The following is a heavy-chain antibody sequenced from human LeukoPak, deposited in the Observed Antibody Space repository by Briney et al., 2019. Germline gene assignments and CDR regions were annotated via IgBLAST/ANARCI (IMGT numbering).Heavy chain of an antibody. CDR2: INPSGGST. Sequence: GASVKVSCKASGYTFTSYYMHWVRQAPGQGLEWMGIINPSGGSTSYAQKFQGRVTMTRDTSTSTVYMELSSLRSEDTAVYYCARDSRQQWLVRRGNWFDPWGQGTLVTVSS. D-gene: IGHD6-19*01. CDR3: ARDSRQQWLVRRGNWFDP. V-gene: IGHV1-46*01. CDR1: GYTFTSYY. J-gene: IGHJ5*02.